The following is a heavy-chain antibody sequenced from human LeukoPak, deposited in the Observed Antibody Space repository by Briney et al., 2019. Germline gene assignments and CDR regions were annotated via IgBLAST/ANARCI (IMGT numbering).Heavy chain of an antibody. CDR1: GGSISSSSGNC. D-gene: IGHD1-26*01. V-gene: IGHV4-4*02. CDR2: IYHSGST. J-gene: IGHJ6*01. Sequence: NPSETLSLTCAVSGGSISSSSGNCWTWVRQPPGKGLEWIGEIYHSGSTNYNPSLKSRVTISVDTSKNQFSLKLSSVTAADTAVYHCARGKGGSYYGVPYYYGMDVWGQGTTVTVSS. CDR3: ARGKGGSYYGVPYYYGMDV.